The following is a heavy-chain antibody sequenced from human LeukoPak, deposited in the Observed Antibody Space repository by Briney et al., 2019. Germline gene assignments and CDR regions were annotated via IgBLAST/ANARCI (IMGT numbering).Heavy chain of an antibody. J-gene: IGHJ1*01. D-gene: IGHD6-13*01. CDR2: IGPNTGGT. V-gene: IGHV1-2*02. CDR3: AKDSPESAAGIIQH. CDR1: GYTFTNYY. Sequence: ASVKVSCKASGYTFTNYYIHWVRQAPGQGLEWVGWIGPNTGGTNYARKFQGRVTMTRDMSISTAYMELSSLRSDDTAIYYCAKDSPESAAGIIQHWGQGTLVTASS.